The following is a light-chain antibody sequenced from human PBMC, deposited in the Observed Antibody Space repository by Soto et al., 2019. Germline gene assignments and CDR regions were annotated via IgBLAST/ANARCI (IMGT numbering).Light chain of an antibody. CDR3: QQYNSYSST. Sequence: DIQMTQSPSTLSASVGDRVTITCRASQSISNWLAWYQQKPGKAPKLLIYDASSLESGVPSRFGGSGSGTEFTLTISSLQPDDFATYYCQQYNSYSSTFGQGTKLEIK. J-gene: IGKJ2*01. CDR2: DAS. V-gene: IGKV1-5*01. CDR1: QSISNW.